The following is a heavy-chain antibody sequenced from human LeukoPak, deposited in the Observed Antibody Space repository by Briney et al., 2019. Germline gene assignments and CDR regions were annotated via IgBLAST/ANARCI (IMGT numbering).Heavy chain of an antibody. CDR2: IYYSGST. D-gene: IGHD2-15*01. Sequence: SETLSLTCTVSGGSVSSGSYYWSWIRQPPGKGLEWIGYIYYSGSTNYNPSLKSRVTISVDTSKNQFSLKLSSVTAADTAVYYCAGELQYCSGGSCYFSYYGMDVWGKGTTVTVSS. CDR3: AGELQYCSGGSCYFSYYGMDV. J-gene: IGHJ6*04. V-gene: IGHV4-61*01. CDR1: GGSVSSGSYY.